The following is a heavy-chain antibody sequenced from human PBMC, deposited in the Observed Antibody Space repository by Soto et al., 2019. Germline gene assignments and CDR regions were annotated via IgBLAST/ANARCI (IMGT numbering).Heavy chain of an antibody. J-gene: IGHJ3*02. V-gene: IGHV1-18*01. CDR2: ISAYHGNT. CDR1: GYTFTSYG. D-gene: IGHD3-3*01. Sequence: QVPLVQSGAEVKKPGASVKVSCKASGYTFTSYGISWVRQAPGQGLEWMGWISAYHGNTNYAQKLQGRVTMTTDTSTSTGYMELRSLRSYDATVYYCEREYYDFWSGYSIGAFDIWGQGTMVTVSS. CDR3: EREYYDFWSGYSIGAFDI.